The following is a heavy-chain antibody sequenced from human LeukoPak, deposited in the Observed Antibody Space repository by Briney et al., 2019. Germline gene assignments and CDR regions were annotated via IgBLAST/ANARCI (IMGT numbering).Heavy chain of an antibody. V-gene: IGHV1-2*02. CDR1: GYTFTGYY. CDR3: AREPGDGGYDNFDY. Sequence: GASVKVSCKASGYTFTGYYMHWVRQAPGQGLEWMGWINPNNGGTHYAQKFQVRVTMTRDTSISTAYMELSRLRSDDTAVYYCAREPGDGGYDNFDYWGQGTLVTVSS. J-gene: IGHJ4*02. D-gene: IGHD5-12*01. CDR2: INPNNGGT.